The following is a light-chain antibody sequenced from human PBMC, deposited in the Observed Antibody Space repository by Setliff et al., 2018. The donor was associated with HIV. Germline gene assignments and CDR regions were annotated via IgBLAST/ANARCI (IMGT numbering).Light chain of an antibody. CDR1: QSVPSNY. CDR3: QQRSNWPIT. V-gene: IGKV3-11*01. CDR2: DAS. J-gene: IGKJ5*01. Sequence: EIVLTQSPGTLSLSPGERVTLSCRASQSVPSNYLAWYQQKAGQAPRLLIYDASNRVTGIPARFSGSGSGTDFTLTISSLEPEDFAVYYCQQRSNWPITVGQGTRLEIK.